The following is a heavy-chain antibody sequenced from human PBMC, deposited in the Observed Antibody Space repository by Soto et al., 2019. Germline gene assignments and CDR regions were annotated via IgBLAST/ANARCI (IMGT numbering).Heavy chain of an antibody. Sequence: GGSLRLSCAASGFTFSSYAMSWVRQAPGKGLEWVSAISGSGGSTYYADSVKGRFTISRDNSKNTLYLQMNSLRAEDTAVYYCAKTSDYENGGPHYYYYYMDVWGKGTTVTVSS. J-gene: IGHJ6*03. V-gene: IGHV3-23*01. CDR3: AKTSDYENGGPHYYYYYMDV. D-gene: IGHD4-17*01. CDR2: ISGSGGST. CDR1: GFTFSSYA.